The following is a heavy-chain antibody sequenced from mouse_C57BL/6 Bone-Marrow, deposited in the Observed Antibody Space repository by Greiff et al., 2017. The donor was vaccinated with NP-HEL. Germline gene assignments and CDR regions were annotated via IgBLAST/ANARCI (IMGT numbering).Heavy chain of an antibody. V-gene: IGHV7-3*01. Sequence: EVKLMESGGGLVQPGGSLSLSCAASGFTFTDYYMSWVRQPPGKALEWLGFIRNKANGYTTEYSASVKGRFTISRDNSQSILYLQMNALRAEDSATYYCARYALDGYYWFAYWGQGTLVTVSA. CDR2: IRNKANGYTT. D-gene: IGHD2-3*01. J-gene: IGHJ3*01. CDR3: ARYALDGYYWFAY. CDR1: GFTFTDYY.